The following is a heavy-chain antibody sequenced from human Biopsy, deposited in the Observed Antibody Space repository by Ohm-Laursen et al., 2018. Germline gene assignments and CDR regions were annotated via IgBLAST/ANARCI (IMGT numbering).Heavy chain of an antibody. Sequence: TLSLTCEVSGESFSDYYWSWIRQSPGKGLEWIGEINHRGRSSYSPSLQSRVTISVDASKNQFSLNVKSVTAADTAVYFCAREGGGLLPIRLTDFWGPGMMVTVS. J-gene: IGHJ4*02. CDR3: AREGGGLLPIRLTDF. CDR2: INHRGRS. D-gene: IGHD1-26*01. V-gene: IGHV4-34*01. CDR1: GESFSDYY.